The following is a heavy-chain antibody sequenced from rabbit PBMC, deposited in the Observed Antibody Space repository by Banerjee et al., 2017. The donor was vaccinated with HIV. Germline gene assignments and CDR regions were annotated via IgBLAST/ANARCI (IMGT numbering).Heavy chain of an antibody. D-gene: IGHD8-1*01. CDR2: IYPTYGAT. V-gene: IGHV1S45*01. J-gene: IGHJ4*01. Sequence: QEHLVESGGGLVTLGGSLKLTCKASGIDFGRSFWISWVRQTPGKGLEWIGCIYPTYGATDYANWAKGRFTISKTSSTTVTLQMTSLTAADTATYFCARDPHYGGAASGYATYFNLWGQGTLVTVS. CDR1: GIDFGRSFW. CDR3: ARDPHYGGAASGYATYFNL.